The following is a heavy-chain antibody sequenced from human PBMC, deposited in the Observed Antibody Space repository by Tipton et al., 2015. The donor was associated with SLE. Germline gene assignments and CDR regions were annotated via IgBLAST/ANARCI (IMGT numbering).Heavy chain of an antibody. CDR3: ASLGRAAAVHSDY. Sequence: LRLSCTVSGGSISTYYWSWIRQPPGKGLEWIGYIYYSGNTNYNPSLKSRVTISVDTSKNQFSLKLSSVTAADTAVYYCASLGRAAAVHSDYWGQGTLVTVSS. CDR2: IYYSGNT. CDR1: GGSISTYY. J-gene: IGHJ4*02. D-gene: IGHD6-13*01. V-gene: IGHV4-59*01.